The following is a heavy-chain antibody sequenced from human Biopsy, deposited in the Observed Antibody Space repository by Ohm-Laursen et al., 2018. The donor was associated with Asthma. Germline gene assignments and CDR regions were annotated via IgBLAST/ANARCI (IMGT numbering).Heavy chain of an antibody. D-gene: IGHD3-10*01. CDR3: ARAVDYSHYYGIDV. CDR1: RYTFNSAG. Sequence: ASVKASCTTSRYTFNSAGITWVRQAPGQGLEWMGWISVYNGNTKVAQKLQDRVTMITDTSTSTACMELRSLRSDDTAVYFCARAVDYSHYYGIDVWGQGTTVTVS. J-gene: IGHJ6*02. V-gene: IGHV1-18*01. CDR2: ISVYNGNT.